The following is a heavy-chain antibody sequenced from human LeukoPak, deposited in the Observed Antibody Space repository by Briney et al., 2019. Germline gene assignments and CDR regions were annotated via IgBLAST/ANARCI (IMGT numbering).Heavy chain of an antibody. J-gene: IGHJ3*02. CDR3: ARAPNLYYYDTSVEPAFDI. V-gene: IGHV4-61*02. Sequence: PSETLSLTCTVSGGSISSGSYYWSWIRQPAGKGLEWIGRIYASGSTSFNPSLKSRVTISVDTSKNQFSLKLSSVTATDTAVYYCARAPNLYYYDTSVEPAFDIWGQGTMVTVSS. D-gene: IGHD3-22*01. CDR1: GGSISSGSYY. CDR2: IYASGST.